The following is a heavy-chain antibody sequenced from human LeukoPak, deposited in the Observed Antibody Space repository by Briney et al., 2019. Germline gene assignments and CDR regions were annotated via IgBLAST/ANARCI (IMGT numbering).Heavy chain of an antibody. Sequence: GGSLRLSCAASGFTFSSYEMNWVRQAPGKGLEWVSVIYSGGRTYYADSVKGRFTISRDNSKNTLYLQMNRLRPEDTAVYYCARAGPSSSWHQFDYWGQGTLVTVSS. CDR2: IYSGGRT. J-gene: IGHJ4*02. CDR1: GFTFSSYE. D-gene: IGHD6-13*01. CDR3: ARAGPSSSWHQFDY. V-gene: IGHV3-66*01.